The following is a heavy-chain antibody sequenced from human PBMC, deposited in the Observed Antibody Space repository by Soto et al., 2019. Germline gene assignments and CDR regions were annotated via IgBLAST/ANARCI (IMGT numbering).Heavy chain of an antibody. V-gene: IGHV4-59*01. CDR3: ARSAYYDSSGFDY. CDR2: IYYSGST. Sequence: SETLSLTCTVSGGSISSYYWSWIRQPPGKGLEWIGYIYYSGSTNYNPSLKSRVTISVDTSKNHFSLKLSSVTAADTAVYYCARSAYYDSSGFDYWGQGTLVTVSS. D-gene: IGHD3-22*01. CDR1: GGSISSYY. J-gene: IGHJ4*02.